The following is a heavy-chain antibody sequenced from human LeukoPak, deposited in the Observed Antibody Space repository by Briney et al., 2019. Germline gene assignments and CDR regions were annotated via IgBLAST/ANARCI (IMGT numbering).Heavy chain of an antibody. Sequence: PSETLSLTCTVSGGSIRSYYWTWIRQPPGKGLEWIGYIYYSGSTNYNPSLKSRVTISVDTSKNQFSLKLSSVTAADTAVYYCAREIWFGELYFDLWGRGTLVTVSS. CDR3: AREIWFGELYFDL. V-gene: IGHV4-59*01. D-gene: IGHD3-10*01. J-gene: IGHJ2*01. CDR1: GGSIRSYY. CDR2: IYYSGST.